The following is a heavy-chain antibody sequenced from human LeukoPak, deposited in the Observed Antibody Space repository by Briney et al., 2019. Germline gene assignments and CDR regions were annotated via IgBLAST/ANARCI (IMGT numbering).Heavy chain of an antibody. CDR3: ARGVATEGNRKQRLEAVY. CDR2: IDWDDDK. D-gene: IGHD6-25*01. CDR1: EFSLSTSGMR. Sequence: SGPELVKPTQTLTLTCTFSEFSLSTSGMRVCWIRQPPGKALEWLARIDWDDDKFYSTSLKTRLTISKDTSKNQVVLTMTNMDPIDTATYDCARGVATEGNRKQRLEAVYWGQGTLVTVSS. V-gene: IGHV2-70*04. J-gene: IGHJ4*02.